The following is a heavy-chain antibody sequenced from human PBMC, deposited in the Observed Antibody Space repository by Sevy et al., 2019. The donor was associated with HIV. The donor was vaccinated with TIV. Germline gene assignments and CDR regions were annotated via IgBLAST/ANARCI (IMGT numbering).Heavy chain of an antibody. V-gene: IGHV3-11*01. D-gene: IGHD5-18*01. J-gene: IGHJ4*02. Sequence: GESLKISCAASEFTFSDYYISWIRQAPGKGLEWVTYIISRGSTIYYADSVKGRFTISRDNAKNSLYLQMNSLRAEDTAVYYCARVLYTYGSYYFDYWGQGTLVTVSS. CDR2: IISRGSTI. CDR3: ARVLYTYGSYYFDY. CDR1: EFTFSDYY.